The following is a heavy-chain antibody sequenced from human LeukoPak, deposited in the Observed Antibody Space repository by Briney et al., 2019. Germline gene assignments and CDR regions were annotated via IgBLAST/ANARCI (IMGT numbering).Heavy chain of an antibody. J-gene: IGHJ4*02. CDR2: IIPIFGTA. D-gene: IGHD2-8*01. CDR1: GGTFSSYA. Sequence: GASVKVSCKASGGTFSSYAISWVRQAPGQGLEWMGGIIPIFGTANYAQKFQGRVTITADESTSTAYMELSSLRSEDTAVYYCARDLGYRTNGVCYPRHFDYWGQGTLVTVSS. CDR3: ARDLGYRTNGVCYPRHFDY. V-gene: IGHV1-69*13.